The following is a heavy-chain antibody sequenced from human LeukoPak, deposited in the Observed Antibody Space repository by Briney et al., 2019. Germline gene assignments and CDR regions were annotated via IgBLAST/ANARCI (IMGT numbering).Heavy chain of an antibody. V-gene: IGHV7-4-1*02. CDR1: GYTFTSYA. Sequence: ASVTVSCKASGYTFTSYAMNWVRQAPGQGLEWMGWINTNTGNPTYAQGFTGRFVFSLDTSVSTAYLQISSLKAEDTAVYYCARDPSNGYYYDSSGNDYWGQGTLVTVSS. D-gene: IGHD3-22*01. CDR2: INTNTGNP. J-gene: IGHJ4*02. CDR3: ARDPSNGYYYDSSGNDY.